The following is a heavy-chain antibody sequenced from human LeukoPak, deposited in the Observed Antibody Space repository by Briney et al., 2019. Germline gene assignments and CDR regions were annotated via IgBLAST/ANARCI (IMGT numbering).Heavy chain of an antibody. CDR1: GYIFTDYY. CDR2: FDPEDGET. J-gene: IGHJ4*02. Sequence: ASVKVSCKASGYIFTDYYMHWVRQAPGKGLEWMGGFDPEDGETIYAQKFQGRVTMTEDTSTDTAYMELSSLRSEDTAVYYCATLDTAMVVDDYWGQGTLVTVSS. V-gene: IGHV1-24*01. D-gene: IGHD5-18*01. CDR3: ATLDTAMVVDDY.